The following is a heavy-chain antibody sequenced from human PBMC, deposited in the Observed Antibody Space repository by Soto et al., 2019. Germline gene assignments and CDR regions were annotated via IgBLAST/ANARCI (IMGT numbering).Heavy chain of an antibody. V-gene: IGHV2-5*02. Sequence: QITLKESGPPLVKPTQTLTLTCTFSGLSLSTTGVGVGWIRQPPGKALEWLALIYWDDDKRYSPSLKSRLTITKDNSKNQVVLTMTTMDPVDTATYYCVQSRCGGDCLQSYSSHSYYGLDVWGQGTTVTVSS. CDR1: GLSLSTTGVG. CDR2: IYWDDDK. CDR3: VQSRCGGDCLQSYSSHSYYGLDV. J-gene: IGHJ6*02. D-gene: IGHD2-21*02.